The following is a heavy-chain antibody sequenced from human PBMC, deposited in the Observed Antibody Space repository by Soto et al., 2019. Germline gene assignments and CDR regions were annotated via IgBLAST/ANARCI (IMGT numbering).Heavy chain of an antibody. Sequence: GGSMRVSCSGYLFTFSSYEMNWVRQAPGKGLEWVSFISGSGTTTYYADSVRGRFTISRDNTKNSLYLQMNSLSAEDTGVYYCTRVLYGNAWGQGNLVT. CDR3: TRVLYGNA. CDR2: ISGSGTTT. CDR1: LFTFSSYE. J-gene: IGHJ5*02. V-gene: IGHV3-48*03. D-gene: IGHD2-2*02.